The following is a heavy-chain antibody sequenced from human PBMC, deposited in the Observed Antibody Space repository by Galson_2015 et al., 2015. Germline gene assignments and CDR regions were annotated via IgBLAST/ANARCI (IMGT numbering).Heavy chain of an antibody. CDR3: AREPAAYRGGDCYSRGLDS. J-gene: IGHJ4*02. Sequence: SVKVSCKASGYTFTSFGIGWVRQAPGQGLEWMGWISAYNGNTNYAQNLQGRVTMTTDTLTRTAYLELRSLRSDDTAMYYCAREPAAYRGGDCYSRGLDSWGQGTLVTVSS. CDR2: ISAYNGNT. CDR1: GYTFTSFG. D-gene: IGHD2-21*01. V-gene: IGHV1-18*01.